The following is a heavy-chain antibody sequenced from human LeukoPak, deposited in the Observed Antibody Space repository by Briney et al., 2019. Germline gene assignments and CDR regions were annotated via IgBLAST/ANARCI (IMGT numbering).Heavy chain of an antibody. CDR2: IYYSVST. J-gene: IGHJ4*02. CDR1: GGSISSSSYY. CDR3: ARRGYDILTGFNYFDY. D-gene: IGHD3-9*01. V-gene: IGHV4-39*01. Sequence: SETLSLTCTVCGGSISSSSYYWGWIRQPPGKGLEWIESIYYSVSTYYKPSLKSRVTISVDTSKNQFSLKLSSVTAADTAVYYCARRGYDILTGFNYFDYWGQGTLVTVSS.